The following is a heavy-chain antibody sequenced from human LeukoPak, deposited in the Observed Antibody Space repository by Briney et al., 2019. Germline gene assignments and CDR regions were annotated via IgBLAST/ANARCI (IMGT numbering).Heavy chain of an antibody. V-gene: IGHV3-21*01. D-gene: IGHD2-2*01. J-gene: IGHJ6*02. CDR3: ARDERRYCSSTSCSPGEAYYYYGMDV. CDR1: GFTFSSYS. Sequence: GGSLRLSCAASGFTFSSYSMNWVRQAPGKGLEWVSSISSSSSYIYYADSAKGRFTISRDNAKNSLYLQMNSLRAEDTAVYYCARDERRYCSSTSCSPGEAYYYYGMDVWGQGTTVTVSS. CDR2: ISSSSSYI.